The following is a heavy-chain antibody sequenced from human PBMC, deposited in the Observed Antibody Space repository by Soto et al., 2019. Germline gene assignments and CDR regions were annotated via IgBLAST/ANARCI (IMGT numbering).Heavy chain of an antibody. CDR3: EGRDDPFHV. CDR2: IWHDGSQK. Sequence: QVQLVESGGGVVQPGTSLRLSCVATGFTCSNYGIHWVRQAPGRGLEWVAVIWHDGSQKYLADSVRGRFTISRDNSKNTVYIQMNSLRAEDTAVEYCEGRDDPFHVWGQGTMVTVSS. J-gene: IGHJ3*01. V-gene: IGHV3-33*01. CDR1: GFTCSNYG.